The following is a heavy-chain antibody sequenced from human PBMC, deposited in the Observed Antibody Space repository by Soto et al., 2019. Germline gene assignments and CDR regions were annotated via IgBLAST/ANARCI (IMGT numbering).Heavy chain of an antibody. CDR1: GGSISSGGYY. V-gene: IGHV4-31*03. CDR2: IYYSGST. J-gene: IGHJ6*03. Sequence: SETLSLTCTVSGGSISSGGYYWSWIRQHPWKGLEWIGYIYYSGSTYYNPSLKSRVTISVDTSKNQFSLKLSSVTAADTAVYYCARDIVVEPAASHYMDVWGNGATVTVSS. D-gene: IGHD2-2*01. CDR3: ARDIVVEPAASHYMDV.